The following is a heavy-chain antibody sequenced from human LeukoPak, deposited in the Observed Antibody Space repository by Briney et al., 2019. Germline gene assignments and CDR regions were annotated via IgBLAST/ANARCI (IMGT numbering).Heavy chain of an antibody. D-gene: IGHD6-19*01. Sequence: ASVNVSCKASGYTFTSYYKHWVRQAPGQGLEWMGIINPSGGSTSYAQKFQGRVTMTRDTSTSTVYMELSSLRSEDTAVYYCARGEQWLVPDYWGQGTLVTVSS. V-gene: IGHV1-46*01. CDR2: INPSGGST. CDR1: GYTFTSYY. J-gene: IGHJ4*02. CDR3: ARGEQWLVPDY.